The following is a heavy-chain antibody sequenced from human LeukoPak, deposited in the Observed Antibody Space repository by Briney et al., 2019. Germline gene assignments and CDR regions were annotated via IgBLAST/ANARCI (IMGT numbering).Heavy chain of an antibody. J-gene: IGHJ3*02. CDR2: IRYDGSNK. Sequence: GGSLRLSCAASGFTFSSYGMHWVRQAPGRGLEWVAFIRYDGSNKYYADSVKGRFTISRDNSKKTLYLQMNSLRAEDTAVYYCAIDVGATPPRDAFDIWGQGTMVTVSS. V-gene: IGHV3-30*02. CDR3: AIDVGATPPRDAFDI. D-gene: IGHD1-26*01. CDR1: GFTFSSYG.